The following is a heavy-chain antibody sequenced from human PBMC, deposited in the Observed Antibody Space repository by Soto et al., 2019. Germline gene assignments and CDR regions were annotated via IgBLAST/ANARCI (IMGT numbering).Heavy chain of an antibody. CDR2: IYSGGST. J-gene: IGHJ4*02. CDR1: GFTVSSNY. D-gene: IGHD3-22*01. CDR3: ARASRNYYDSSGYPDYFDY. V-gene: IGHV3-66*01. Sequence: GGSLRLSCAASGFTVSSNYMSWVRQAPGKGLEWVSVIYSGGSTYYADSVKGRFTISRDNSKNTLYLQMNSLRAEDTAVYYCARASRNYYDSSGYPDYFDYWGQGTLVTVSS.